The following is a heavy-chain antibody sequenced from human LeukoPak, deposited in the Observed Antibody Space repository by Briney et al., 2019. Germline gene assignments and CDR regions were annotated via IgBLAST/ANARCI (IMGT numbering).Heavy chain of an antibody. CDR2: ISDTSNTI. J-gene: IGHJ4*02. CDR3: ARDTKEMATIPLDY. V-gene: IGHV3-48*01. D-gene: IGHD5-24*01. CDR1: GFMFNIYS. Sequence: GSLRLSCTASGFMFNIYSMNWVRQTPGKGLEWVSYISDTSNTIYYAESVKGRFTISRDNAENSLYLQMNSLRAEDTAVYYCARDTKEMATIPLDYWGQGTLVTVSS.